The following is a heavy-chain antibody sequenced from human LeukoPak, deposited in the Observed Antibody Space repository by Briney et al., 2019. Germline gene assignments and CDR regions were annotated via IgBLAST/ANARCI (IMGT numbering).Heavy chain of an antibody. CDR3: ARGRDYYGSSDYPDPTYFDY. J-gene: IGHJ4*02. CDR1: GYTFTNYA. CDR2: ISAYSGNT. Sequence: ASVKVSCKASGYTFTNYAISWMRQAPGQGLEWMGRISAYSGNTNYAQKLQGRVTMTTATSTSTAYMELRSLRSDDTAVYFCARGRDYYGSSDYPDPTYFDYWGQGTLVTVSS. V-gene: IGHV1-18*01. D-gene: IGHD3-22*01.